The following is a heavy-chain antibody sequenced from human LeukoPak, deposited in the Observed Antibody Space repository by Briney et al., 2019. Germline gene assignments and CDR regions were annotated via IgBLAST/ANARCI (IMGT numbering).Heavy chain of an antibody. Sequence: GGSLRLSCAASGFTFSSYAMSWVRQAPGKGLEWVSAISGSGGSTYYADSVKGHFTISRDNSKNTLYLQMNSLRVEDTAVYYCARTLGFGEPYYFDYWGQGTLVTVSS. V-gene: IGHV3-23*01. CDR3: ARTLGFGEPYYFDY. CDR2: ISGSGGST. D-gene: IGHD3-10*01. CDR1: GFTFSSYA. J-gene: IGHJ4*02.